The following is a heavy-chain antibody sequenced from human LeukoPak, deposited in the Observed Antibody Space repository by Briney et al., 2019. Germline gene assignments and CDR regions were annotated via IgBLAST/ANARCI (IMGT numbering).Heavy chain of an antibody. Sequence: GSLRLSCAASGFTFSSYAMTWVRQAPGKGLEWVSGISGSGGGTFYADSVKGRFTISRDNAKNSLYLQMNSLRAEDTAVYYCARVGAWPFPFDYWGQGTLVTVSS. D-gene: IGHD1-26*01. CDR1: GFTFSSYA. CDR2: ISGSGGGT. V-gene: IGHV3-23*01. J-gene: IGHJ4*02. CDR3: ARVGAWPFPFDY.